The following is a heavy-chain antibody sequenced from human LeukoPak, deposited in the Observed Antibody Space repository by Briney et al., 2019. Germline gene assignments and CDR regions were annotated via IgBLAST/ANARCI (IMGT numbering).Heavy chain of an antibody. CDR2: IYSSGST. CDR1: GGSISGYY. V-gene: IGHV4-59*08. D-gene: IGHD3-10*01. CDR3: AKHGPGGYFDY. Sequence: PSETLSLTCTVSGGSISGYYWSWIRQPPGKGLEWIGYIYSSGSTNYNPSLKSRVSISVDTSKNQFSLKLRSVTAADTAVYYCAKHGPGGYFDYWGQGTLVTVSS. J-gene: IGHJ4*02.